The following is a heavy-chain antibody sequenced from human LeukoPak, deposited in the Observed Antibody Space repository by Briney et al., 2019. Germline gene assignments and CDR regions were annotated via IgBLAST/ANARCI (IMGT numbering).Heavy chain of an antibody. D-gene: IGHD6-13*01. CDR2: IYYSGST. Sequence: KPSETLSLTCTVSGGSISSYYWSWIRQPPGKGLEWIGYIYYSGSTNYNPSLKSRVTISVDTSKNQFSLKLSSVTAADTAVYYCARWGIAAPSFDYWGQGTLVTVSS. V-gene: IGHV4-59*12. J-gene: IGHJ4*02. CDR3: ARWGIAAPSFDY. CDR1: GGSISSYY.